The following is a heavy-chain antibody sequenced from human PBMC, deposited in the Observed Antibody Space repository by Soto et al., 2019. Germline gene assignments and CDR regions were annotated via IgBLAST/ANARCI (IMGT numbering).Heavy chain of an antibody. V-gene: IGHV3-30*03. J-gene: IGHJ5*02. Sequence: RVLRLSCGASGFTFSSYGMHWVRQAPGKGLEWVAVISYDGSNKYYADSVKGRFTISRDNSKNTLYLQMNSLRAEDTAVYYCARDPYLVYCSSTSCYTNWFDPWGQGTLVTVSS. CDR3: ARDPYLVYCSSTSCYTNWFDP. D-gene: IGHD2-2*02. CDR1: GFTFSSYG. CDR2: ISYDGSNK.